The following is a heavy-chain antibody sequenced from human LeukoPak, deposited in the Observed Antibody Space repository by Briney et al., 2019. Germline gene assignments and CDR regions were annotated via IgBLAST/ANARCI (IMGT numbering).Heavy chain of an antibody. CDR1: GGSISSYY. V-gene: IGHV4-59*08. D-gene: IGHD6-13*01. CDR2: IYYTGST. Sequence: SETLSLTCTVSGGSISSYYWSWIRQPPGKGLEWIGYIYYTGSTNYNPSLKSRATISVDTSKNHFSLKLSSVTAADTAVYYCARHELAAAPFDYWGQGMLVTVSS. CDR3: ARHELAAAPFDY. J-gene: IGHJ4*02.